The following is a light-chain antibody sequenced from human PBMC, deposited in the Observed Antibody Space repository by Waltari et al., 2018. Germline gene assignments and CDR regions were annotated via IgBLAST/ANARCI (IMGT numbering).Light chain of an antibody. Sequence: DIQLTQSPSTLSASVGDRVTITCRASQSINNLLAWYQQKPGKVPKVLIYKASNLEGGVPSRFSGSGSGTEFTLTINSLQPDDFATYFCQQYNTYWTFGQGTKVEIK. CDR3: QQYNTYWT. CDR2: KAS. J-gene: IGKJ1*01. V-gene: IGKV1-5*03. CDR1: QSINNL.